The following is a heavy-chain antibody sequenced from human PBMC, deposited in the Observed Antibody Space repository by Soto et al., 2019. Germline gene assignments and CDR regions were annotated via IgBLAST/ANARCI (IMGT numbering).Heavy chain of an antibody. J-gene: IGHJ6*02. V-gene: IGHV1-69*12. CDR1: GGTFLNYA. Sequence: QVQLVQSGAEVKKPGSSVKVSCKASGGTFLNYAITWVRQAPGQGLEWMGGIIPIFGTANYAQKFQGRVTITADESTSTAYMELSSLRSEDTAVYYCVRDYGDYGGGFYYGMDVWGQGTTVTVSS. D-gene: IGHD4-17*01. CDR2: IIPIFGTA. CDR3: VRDYGDYGGGFYYGMDV.